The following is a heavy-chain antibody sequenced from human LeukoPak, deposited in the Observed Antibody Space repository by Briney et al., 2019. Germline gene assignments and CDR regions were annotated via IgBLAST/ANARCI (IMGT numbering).Heavy chain of an antibody. V-gene: IGHV1-46*01. CDR1: GYTFTSYY. CDR3: ARADISSGYLLYYYYGMDV. D-gene: IGHD3-22*01. J-gene: IGHJ6*02. Sequence: ASVKVSCKASGYTFTSYYMHWVRQAPGQGLEWMGIINPSGGSTSYAQKFQGRVTMTRDTSTSTVYMELSSLRSEVTAVYYCARADISSGYLLYYYYGMDVWGQGTTVTVSS. CDR2: INPSGGST.